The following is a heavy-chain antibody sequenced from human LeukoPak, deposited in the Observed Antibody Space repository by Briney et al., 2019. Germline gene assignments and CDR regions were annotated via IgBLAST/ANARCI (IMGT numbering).Heavy chain of an antibody. CDR3: ARGGGVDILTGYYQLLRAFDI. D-gene: IGHD3-9*01. CDR1: GYTLTELS. J-gene: IGHJ3*02. V-gene: IGHV1-2*02. CDR2: INPNSGGT. Sequence: GASVKVSCKVSGYTLTELSMHWVRQAPGQGLEWMGWINPNSGGTNYAQKFQGRVTMTRDTSISTAYMELSRLRSDDTAVYYCARGGGVDILTGYYQLLRAFDIWGQGTMVTVSS.